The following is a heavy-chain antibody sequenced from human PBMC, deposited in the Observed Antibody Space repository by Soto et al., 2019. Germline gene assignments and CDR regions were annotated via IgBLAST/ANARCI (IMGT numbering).Heavy chain of an antibody. Sequence: PGAALKVSCKGFGYSFTKYLVGRVRQIPGKGLEWMAIIYPSDSETRYSPSFQGQVTISADKSISTAYLQWSSLKASDTAMYYCARQGLLYYYGMDVWGQGTTVTVSS. V-gene: IGHV5-51*01. CDR3: ARQGLLYYYGMDV. CDR2: IYPSDSET. J-gene: IGHJ6*02. CDR1: GYSFTKYL. D-gene: IGHD1-26*01.